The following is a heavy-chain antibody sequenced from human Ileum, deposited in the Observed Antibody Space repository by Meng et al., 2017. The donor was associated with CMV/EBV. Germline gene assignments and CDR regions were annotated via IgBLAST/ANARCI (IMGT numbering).Heavy chain of an antibody. CDR2: LSASGGGT. Sequence: GESLKISCAASGFTFSNYAMAWVRQAPGKGLEWVSALSASGGGTYYADSVRGRFTISRDNSKNAVYLHMKSLRAEDTAVYYCARATLRFRNCTTTSCYRGYFDYWGQGTLVTVSS. CDR3: ARATLRFRNCTTTSCYRGYFDY. D-gene: IGHD2-2*01. CDR1: GFTFSNYA. J-gene: IGHJ4*02. V-gene: IGHV3-23*01.